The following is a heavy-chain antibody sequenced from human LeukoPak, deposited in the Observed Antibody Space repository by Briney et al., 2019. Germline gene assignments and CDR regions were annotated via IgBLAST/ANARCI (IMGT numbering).Heavy chain of an antibody. J-gene: IGHJ3*02. CDR3: ARAIIAAAGDAFDI. CDR1: EFVLNDYY. D-gene: IGHD6-13*01. V-gene: IGHV3-11*04. CDR2: ISDSETTI. Sequence: GGSLRLSCAASEFVLNDYYMSWVRQAPGKGLEWVSYISDSETTIYYADSVKGRFTISRDNAKNSLYLQMNSLRAEDTAVYYCARAIIAAAGDAFDIWGQGTMVTVSS.